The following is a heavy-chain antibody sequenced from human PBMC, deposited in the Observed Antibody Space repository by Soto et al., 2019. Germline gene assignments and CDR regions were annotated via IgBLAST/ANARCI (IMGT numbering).Heavy chain of an antibody. J-gene: IGHJ4*02. CDR1: GFSLSTSGVT. D-gene: IGHD3-3*01. Sequence: QITLKESGPTLVKPTQTLTLTCTFSGFSLSTSGVTVGWIRQPPGKALEWLALIYWNDDKRYSPSLKSTLTITKDTPTNQVVLRMTNMDPVDTATYYGAHIYDFWSGYYPGFAYWGQGTLVTVSS. CDR3: AHIYDFWSGYYPGFAY. V-gene: IGHV2-5*01. CDR2: IYWNDDK.